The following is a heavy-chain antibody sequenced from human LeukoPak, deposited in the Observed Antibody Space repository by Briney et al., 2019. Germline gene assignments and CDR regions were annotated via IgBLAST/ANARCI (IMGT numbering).Heavy chain of an antibody. V-gene: IGHV4-61*01. CDR2: ISYSGST. CDR1: SGSVSSGSYY. J-gene: IGHJ4*02. Sequence: PSETLSLTCTVSSGSVSSGSYYWSWLRQPPGKGLEWIGNISYSGSTNYNPSLKSRVTISVDTSKNQFSLKLSSVTAADTAVYYCARAYYGSGSYYSNNKYYFDYWGQGTLVTVSS. CDR3: ARAYYGSGSYYSNNKYYFDY. D-gene: IGHD3-10*01.